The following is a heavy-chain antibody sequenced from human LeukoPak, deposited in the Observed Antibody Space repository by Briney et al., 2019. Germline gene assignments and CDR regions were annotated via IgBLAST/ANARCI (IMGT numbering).Heavy chain of an antibody. D-gene: IGHD6-6*01. Sequence: GSLRLSCAASGFTFSTFWMSWVRQPPGKGLEWIGEINHSGSTNYNPSLKSRVTISVDTSKNQFSLKLSSVTVADTAVYYCARVTVSSSSSFKSYYYYYMDVWGKGTTVTVSS. CDR1: GFTFSTFW. CDR3: ARVTVSSSSSFKSYYYYYMDV. V-gene: IGHV4-34*01. J-gene: IGHJ6*03. CDR2: INHSGST.